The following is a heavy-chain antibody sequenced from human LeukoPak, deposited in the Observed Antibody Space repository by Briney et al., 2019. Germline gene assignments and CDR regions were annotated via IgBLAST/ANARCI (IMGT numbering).Heavy chain of an antibody. CDR2: ISTSSSYI. J-gene: IGHJ4*02. CDR3: ARGPYTDY. CDR1: GFIFSSYC. Sequence: GGSLRLSCAASGFIFSSYCMNWVRQAPGKGLEWVSSISTSSSYIYYADSVKGRFTISRDNAKNSLSLQMNSLRAEDTAVYYCARGPYTDYWGQGTLVTVSS. D-gene: IGHD4-11*01. V-gene: IGHV3-21*01.